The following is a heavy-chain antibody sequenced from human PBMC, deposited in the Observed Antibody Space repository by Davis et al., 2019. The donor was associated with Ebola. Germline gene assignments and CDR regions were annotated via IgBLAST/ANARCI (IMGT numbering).Heavy chain of an antibody. D-gene: IGHD6-19*01. CDR1: GDSVSGNNGA. CDR3: ARGWFRSGMDV. Sequence: HSQTLSFTCAISGDSVSGNNGAWNWIRQSPSRGLEWLGRTYYTSKWYNHYAASVKSRITVNPDTSKNQFSLLLNSVTPEDTAIYYCARGWFRSGMDVWGQGTTITVSS. V-gene: IGHV6-1*01. J-gene: IGHJ6*02. CDR2: TYYTSKWYN.